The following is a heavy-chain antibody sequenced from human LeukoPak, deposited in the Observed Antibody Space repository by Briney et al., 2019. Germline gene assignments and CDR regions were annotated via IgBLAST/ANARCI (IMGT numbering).Heavy chain of an antibody. V-gene: IGHV3-23*01. J-gene: IGHJ6*01. CDR3: AKMKGHPLPKYYMDV. CDR1: GFTFSSYS. D-gene: IGHD1-26*01. Sequence: GGSLRLSCAASGFTFSSYSMSWVRQAPGKGLEWVSGISGTGDNTLYADSVKGRFTISRDNSKNTLYLEMNSLRAEDTAIYYCAKMKGHPLPKYYMDVWGQGTTVTVSS. CDR2: ISGTGDNT.